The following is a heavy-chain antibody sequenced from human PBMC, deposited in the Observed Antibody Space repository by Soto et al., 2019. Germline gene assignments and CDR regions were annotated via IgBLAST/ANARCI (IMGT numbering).Heavy chain of an antibody. CDR2: ISGSGGST. J-gene: IGHJ6*03. CDR1: GFTFSSYA. CDR3: AKADDYGDTRYYYYYMDV. Sequence: GGSLRLSCAASGFTFSSYAMSWVRQAPGKGLEWVSAISGSGGSTYYADSVKGRFTISRDNSKNTLYLQMNSLRAEDTAVYYCAKADDYGDTRYYYYYMDVWGKGTTVTVSS. D-gene: IGHD4-17*01. V-gene: IGHV3-23*01.